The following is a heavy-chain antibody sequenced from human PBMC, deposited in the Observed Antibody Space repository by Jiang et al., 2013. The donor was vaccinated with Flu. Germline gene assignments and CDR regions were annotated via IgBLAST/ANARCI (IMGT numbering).Heavy chain of an antibody. D-gene: IGHD3-10*01. CDR2: IYYSGST. CDR3: ARGNFGITMVRGVIGAFDY. V-gene: IGHV4-59*01. CDR1: GGSISSYY. J-gene: IGHJ4*02. Sequence: GLVKPSETLSLTCTVSGGSISSYYWSWIRQPPGKGLEWIGYIYYSGSTNYNPSLKSRVTISVDTSKNQFSLKLSSVTAADTAVYYCARGNFGITMVRGVIGAFDYWGQGALVTVSS.